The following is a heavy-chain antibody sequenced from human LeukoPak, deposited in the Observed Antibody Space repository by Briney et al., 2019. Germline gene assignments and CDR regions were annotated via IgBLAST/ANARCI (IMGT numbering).Heavy chain of an antibody. CDR1: GFTFSSCA. Sequence: PGGSLRLSCAASGFTFSSCAMSWVRRAPGKGLEWVSAISGSGGSTYYADSVKGRFTISRDNSKNTLYLQMNSLRAEDTAVYYCAKEYSAPRVHWFDPWGQGTLVTVSP. CDR3: AKEYSAPRVHWFDP. D-gene: IGHD5-18*01. CDR2: ISGSGGST. V-gene: IGHV3-23*01. J-gene: IGHJ5*02.